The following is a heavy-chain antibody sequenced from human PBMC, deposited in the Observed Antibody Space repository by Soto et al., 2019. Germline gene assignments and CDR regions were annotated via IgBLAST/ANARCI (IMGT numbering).Heavy chain of an antibody. J-gene: IGHJ6*03. D-gene: IGHD3-10*02. Sequence: PGGSLRLSCAASGFTFSSDWMSWVRQAPGKGLEWVANIKQDGSEKYYVDSVKGRFTISRDNAKNSLYLQMNSLRAEDTAVYYCARRMFGELLLVHYYYYMDVWGKGTTVTVSS. CDR3: ARRMFGELLLVHYYYYMDV. V-gene: IGHV3-7*01. CDR2: IKQDGSEK. CDR1: GFTFSSDW.